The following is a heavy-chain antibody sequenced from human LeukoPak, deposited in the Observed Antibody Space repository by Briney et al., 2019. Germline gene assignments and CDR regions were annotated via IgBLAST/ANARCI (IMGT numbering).Heavy chain of an antibody. CDR3: AKDHYGDYAYDY. CDR1: GFTFSSYG. D-gene: IGHD4-17*01. J-gene: IGHJ4*02. Sequence: SXGSLRLSCAASGFTFSSYGISWVRQAPGKGLEWVSSISGSGGSTYYAQSVKGRFTISRDNSKNKLYLQMNSLRAEDTAVYYCAKDHYGDYAYDYWGQGTLVTVSS. V-gene: IGHV3-23*01. CDR2: ISGSGGST.